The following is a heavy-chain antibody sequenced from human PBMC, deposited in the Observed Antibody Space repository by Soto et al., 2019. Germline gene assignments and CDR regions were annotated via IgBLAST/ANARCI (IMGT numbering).Heavy chain of an antibody. CDR1: GGSFSGYY. V-gene: IGHV4-34*01. CDR3: ASDKGGYCSGGSCYGMDV. Sequence: ETLSLTCAVYGGSFSGYYWSWIRQPPGKGLEWIGEINHSGSTNYNPSLKSRVTISVDTSKNQFSLKLSSVTAADTAVYYCASDKGGYCSGGSCYGMDVWGQGTTVTVSS. CDR2: INHSGST. J-gene: IGHJ6*02. D-gene: IGHD2-15*01.